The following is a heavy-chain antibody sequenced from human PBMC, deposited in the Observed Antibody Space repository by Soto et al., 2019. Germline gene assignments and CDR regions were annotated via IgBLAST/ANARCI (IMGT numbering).Heavy chain of an antibody. J-gene: IGHJ5*02. V-gene: IGHV4-39*07. CDR2: LDYSGST. CDR1: CSSINANSYY. Sequence: SDTLFLNCTVYCSSINANSYYWDWFRQPPWKGLEWIGSLDYSGSTYYNPSLKSRVTISVDTSKNQFSLKLTSVTAADTAVYYCARSVFPWGQGTLVTVSS. CDR3: ARSVFP.